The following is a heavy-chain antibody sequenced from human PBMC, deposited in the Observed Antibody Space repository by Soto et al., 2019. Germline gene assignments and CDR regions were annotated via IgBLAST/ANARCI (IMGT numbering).Heavy chain of an antibody. CDR1: GYTFTSYY. Sequence: QVQLVQSGAEVKKPWASVKVSCKASGYTFTSYYMHWVRQDPGQGLEWMGIINPSGGSTSYAQKFQGRVTMTRDTSTSTVYMELSSLRSEDTAVYYCARDPTDYGDYGTFDYWGQGTLVTVSS. V-gene: IGHV1-46*01. J-gene: IGHJ4*02. D-gene: IGHD4-17*01. CDR2: INPSGGST. CDR3: ARDPTDYGDYGTFDY.